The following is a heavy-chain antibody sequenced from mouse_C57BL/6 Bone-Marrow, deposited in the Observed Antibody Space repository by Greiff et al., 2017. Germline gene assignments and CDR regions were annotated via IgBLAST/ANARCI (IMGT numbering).Heavy chain of an antibody. D-gene: IGHD2-3*01. J-gene: IGHJ2*01. CDR3: AREGWLPLDY. CDR2: IYPGSGST. Sequence: QVQLQQPGAELVKPGASVKMSCKASGYTFTSYWITWVKQRPGQGLEWIGDIYPGSGSTNYNEKFKSKATLTVDQSSSTAYMQLSSLTSEDSAVYDCAREGWLPLDYWGQGTTLTGSS. CDR1: GYTFTSYW. V-gene: IGHV1-55*01.